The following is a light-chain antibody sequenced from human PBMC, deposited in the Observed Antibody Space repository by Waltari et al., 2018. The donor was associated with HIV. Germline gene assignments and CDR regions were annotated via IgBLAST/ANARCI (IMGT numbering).Light chain of an antibody. J-gene: IGLJ3*02. CDR1: SSNIGSNT. CDR2: SNN. Sequence: QSVLTQPPSASGTPGQRVTISCSGSSSNIGSNTVNWYQQFPGTAPKLLIYSNNQRPSGVPDRFSGSKSGTSASLAISGLQSDDEADYYCAAWDDSLNAWVFGGGTKLTVL. CDR3: AAWDDSLNAWV. V-gene: IGLV1-44*01.